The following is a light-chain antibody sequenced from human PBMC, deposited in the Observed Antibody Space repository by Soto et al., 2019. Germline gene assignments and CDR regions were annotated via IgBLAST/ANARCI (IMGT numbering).Light chain of an antibody. CDR3: NSYTTSNTRQIV. CDR2: DVS. J-gene: IGLJ1*01. V-gene: IGLV2-14*01. Sequence: QSVLTQPASVSGSPGQSITISCTGTSSDVGGYNYVSWYQQHPGKAPKFMIYDVSNRPSGVSTRFSGSKSGNTASLTISGLQAEDEADYYCNSYTTSNTRQIVFGTGTNSPS. CDR1: SSDVGGYNY.